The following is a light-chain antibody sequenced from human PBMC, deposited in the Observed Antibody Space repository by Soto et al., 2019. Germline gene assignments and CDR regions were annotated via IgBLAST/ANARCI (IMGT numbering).Light chain of an antibody. V-gene: IGLV2-14*01. J-gene: IGLJ2*01. CDR2: DVN. Sequence: QSALTQPASVSGSPGQSITISCTGTSSDVGGYNYVSWYQQHPGKAPKLMIYDVNNRPSGVSNRFSGSKSGNTASLTISGLQAEDEADYYCSSYTGGSTYVVFGGGTQLTVL. CDR1: SSDVGGYNY. CDR3: SSYTGGSTYVV.